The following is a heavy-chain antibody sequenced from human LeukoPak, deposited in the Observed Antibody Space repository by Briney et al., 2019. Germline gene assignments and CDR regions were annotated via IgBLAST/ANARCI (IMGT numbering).Heavy chain of an antibody. CDR3: ARAHTPYRWYYDSSGCFDY. Sequence: ASVKVSCKASGYTFTGYYMHWVRQAPGQGLEWMGWINPNSGGTNYAQKFQGRVTMTRYTSISTAYMELSRLRSDDTAVYYCARAHTPYRWYYDSSGCFDYWGQGTLATVSS. J-gene: IGHJ4*02. D-gene: IGHD3-22*01. V-gene: IGHV1-2*02. CDR2: INPNSGGT. CDR1: GYTFTGYY.